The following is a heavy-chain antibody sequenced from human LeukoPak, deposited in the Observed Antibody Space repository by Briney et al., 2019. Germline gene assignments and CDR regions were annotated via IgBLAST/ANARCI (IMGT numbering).Heavy chain of an antibody. Sequence: GGSLRLSCTASGFTFSSYWMNWVRQVPGKELEWVAIIKSDGTEEHYLDSVKGRFTISRDNANNLLFLQMNNLRAEGTAVYYCAGGGGYLIDYWGQGTLVTVSS. D-gene: IGHD3-22*01. J-gene: IGHJ4*02. CDR3: AGGGGYLIDY. CDR1: GFTFSSYW. V-gene: IGHV3-7*01. CDR2: IKSDGTEE.